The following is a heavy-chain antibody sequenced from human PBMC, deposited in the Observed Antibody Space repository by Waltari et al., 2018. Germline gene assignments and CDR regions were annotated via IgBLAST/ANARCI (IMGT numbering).Heavy chain of an antibody. Sequence: EVQLVESGGGLVQPGGSLRLSCAASGFTFSSYEMNWVRQAPGKGLEWVSYISSSGSTIYYADDVKGRFTISRDNAKNSLYLQMNSLRAEDTAVYYCASHWELLRGYYFDYWGQGTLVTVSS. J-gene: IGHJ4*02. CDR1: GFTFSSYE. D-gene: IGHD1-26*01. CDR2: ISSSGSTI. V-gene: IGHV3-48*03. CDR3: ASHWELLRGYYFDY.